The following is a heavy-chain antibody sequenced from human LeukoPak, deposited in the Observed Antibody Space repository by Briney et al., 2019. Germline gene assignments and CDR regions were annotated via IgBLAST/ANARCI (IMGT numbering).Heavy chain of an antibody. Sequence: GASVKVSCKASGGTFSSYAISWVRQAPGQGHELMGGIIPIFGTANYAQKFQGRVTITTDESTSTAYMELSSLRSEDTAVYYCARVVPAAITYYYYYMDVWGKGTTVTVSS. V-gene: IGHV1-69*05. CDR1: GGTFSSYA. D-gene: IGHD2-2*02. CDR2: IIPIFGTA. CDR3: ARVVPAAITYYYYYMDV. J-gene: IGHJ6*03.